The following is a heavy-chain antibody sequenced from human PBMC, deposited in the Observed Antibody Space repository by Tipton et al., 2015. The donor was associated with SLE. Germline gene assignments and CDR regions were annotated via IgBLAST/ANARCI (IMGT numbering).Heavy chain of an antibody. V-gene: IGHV3-53*05. Sequence: SLRLSCAASGFTVSTNYMTWVRQAPGKGPEWVSLIYAGGQTYYADSVKGRFTISRDNSKNTLYLQMNSLRGQDTAVYYCAKGSAYNYGYFDYWGQGALVTVSS. CDR3: AKGSAYNYGYFDY. D-gene: IGHD5-12*01. CDR2: IYAGGQT. CDR1: GFTVSTNY. J-gene: IGHJ4*02.